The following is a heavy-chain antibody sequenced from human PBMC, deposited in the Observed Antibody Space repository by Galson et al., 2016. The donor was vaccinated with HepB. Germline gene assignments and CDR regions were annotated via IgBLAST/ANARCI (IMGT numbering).Heavy chain of an antibody. J-gene: IGHJ5*02. V-gene: IGHV1-58*02. CDR1: GFTFSSSS. D-gene: IGHD6-19*01. Sequence: SVKVSCKASGFTFSSSSMQWVRQTRGQRLEWIGWIVVASGNTDYAEKFQDRVTITRDLSTRTAYMELSGLTSDDTAVYYCARGGATPGPWLDNWFDPWGQGTLVTVSS. CDR2: IVVASGNT. CDR3: ARGGATPGPWLDNWFDP.